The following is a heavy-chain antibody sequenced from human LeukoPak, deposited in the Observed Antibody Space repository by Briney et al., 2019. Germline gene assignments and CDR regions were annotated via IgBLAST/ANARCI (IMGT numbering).Heavy chain of an antibody. CDR3: AREHHNTNEGTVAFDI. CDR1: GGTFSSYA. J-gene: IGHJ3*02. Sequence: ASVKVSCKASGGTFSSYAISWVRQAPGQGLEWMGGIIPIFGTANYAQKFQGRVTITADESTSTAYMELSSLRSEDTAVYYCAREHHNTNEGTVAFDIWGQGTMVTVSS. D-gene: IGHD2-8*01. CDR2: IIPIFGTA. V-gene: IGHV1-69*13.